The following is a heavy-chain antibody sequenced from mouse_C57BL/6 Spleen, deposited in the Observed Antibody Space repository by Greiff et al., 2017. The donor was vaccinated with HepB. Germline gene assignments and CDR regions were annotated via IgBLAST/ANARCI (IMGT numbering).Heavy chain of an antibody. J-gene: IGHJ2*01. CDR2: IHPNSGST. D-gene: IGHD2-12*01. CDR1: GYTFTSYW. CDR3: ASYYSIYYFDY. Sequence: QVQLQQSGAELVKPGASVKLSCKASGYTFTSYWMHWVKQSPGQGLEWIGMIHPNSGSTNYNEKFKSKATLTVDKSSSTAYMQLSSLTSEDSAVYYCASYYSIYYFDYWGQGTTLTVSS. V-gene: IGHV1-64*01.